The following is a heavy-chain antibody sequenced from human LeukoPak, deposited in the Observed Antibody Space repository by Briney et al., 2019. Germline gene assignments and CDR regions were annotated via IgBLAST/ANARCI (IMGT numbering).Heavy chain of an antibody. Sequence: GGSLRLSCAASGLTFSSYWMNWVRQDPGKGLEQVATINQDGSEKYCLDSVKGRFTISRDNAKNSLYLQMNSLRAEDTAVYYCARDRGAPGHWGQGTLVTVSS. CDR1: GLTFSSYW. J-gene: IGHJ4*02. CDR3: ARDRGAPGH. V-gene: IGHV3-7*01. D-gene: IGHD2-15*01. CDR2: INQDGSEK.